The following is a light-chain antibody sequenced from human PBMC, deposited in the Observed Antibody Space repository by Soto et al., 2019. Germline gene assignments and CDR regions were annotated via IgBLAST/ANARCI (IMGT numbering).Light chain of an antibody. CDR2: AAS. J-gene: IGKJ5*01. CDR1: QNVRSN. CDR3: QQRHMWPIT. Sequence: EIVMTQSPATLSVSPGERATLSCRASQNVRSNLAWYQQKPGQAPRLLIYAASTRATGIPPRFSGSGSGTDFTLTISSLEPEDSAVYYCQQRHMWPITFGQGTRLEIK. V-gene: IGKV3D-15*01.